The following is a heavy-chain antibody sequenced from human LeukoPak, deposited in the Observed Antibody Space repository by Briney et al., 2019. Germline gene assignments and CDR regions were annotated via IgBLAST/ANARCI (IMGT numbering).Heavy chain of an antibody. CDR2: INHSGST. CDR1: GGSFSGYY. Sequence: SETLSLTCAVYGGSFSGYYWSWIRQPPGKGLEWIGEINHSGSTNYNPSLKSRVTISVDTSKNQFSLKLSSVTAADTAVYYCARGNYYDSNTYYRAFDIWGQGTMVTVSS. V-gene: IGHV4-34*01. D-gene: IGHD3-22*01. CDR3: ARGNYYDSNTYYRAFDI. J-gene: IGHJ3*02.